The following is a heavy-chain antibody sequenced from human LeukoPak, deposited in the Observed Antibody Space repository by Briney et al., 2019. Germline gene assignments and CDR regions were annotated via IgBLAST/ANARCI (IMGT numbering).Heavy chain of an antibody. J-gene: IGHJ4*02. V-gene: IGHV3-74*01. CDR2: INSDGSST. CDR1: GFTFSSYW. Sequence: PGGSLRLSCAASGFTFSSYWMHWVRQAPGKGLVWVSRINSDGSSTSYADSVKGRFTISRDSAKNTLSLQMNSLRAEDTAVYYCTTDGTSDGLWYWGQGTLATVSS. D-gene: IGHD2-21*01. CDR3: TTDGTSDGLWY.